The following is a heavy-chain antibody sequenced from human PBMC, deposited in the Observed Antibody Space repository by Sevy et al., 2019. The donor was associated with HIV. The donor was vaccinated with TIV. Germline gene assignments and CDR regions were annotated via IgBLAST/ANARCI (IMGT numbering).Heavy chain of an antibody. CDR1: EFTFSSYW. J-gene: IGHJ6*02. CDR3: ARSGGSYDYGMDV. CDR2: IKQDGSEK. V-gene: IGHV3-7*01. D-gene: IGHD1-26*01. Sequence: GGSLRLSCAASEFTFSSYWMSLVRHAPGKGLEWVANIKQDGSEKYYVDSVKGRFTISRDNAKNSLYLQMNSLRAEDTAVYYCARSGGSYDYGMDVWGQGTTVTVSS.